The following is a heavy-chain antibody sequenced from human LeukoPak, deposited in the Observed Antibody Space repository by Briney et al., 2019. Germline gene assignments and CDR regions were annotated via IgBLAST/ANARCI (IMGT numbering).Heavy chain of an antibody. J-gene: IGHJ4*02. Sequence: ASVKVSCKASGYTFTSYGISWVRQAPGQGLEWMGWISAYNGNTNYAQKLQGRVTMTTDTSTSTAYMELRSLRSDDTAVYYCARDRDRYCSGGSCYSGSDYWGQGTLVTVSP. CDR2: ISAYNGNT. V-gene: IGHV1-18*01. CDR1: GYTFTSYG. CDR3: ARDRDRYCSGGSCYSGSDY. D-gene: IGHD2-15*01.